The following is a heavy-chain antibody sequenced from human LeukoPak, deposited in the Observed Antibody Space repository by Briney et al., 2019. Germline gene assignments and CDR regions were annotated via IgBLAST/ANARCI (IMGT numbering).Heavy chain of an antibody. D-gene: IGHD2-15*01. CDR1: GGSISTYY. Sequence: SETLSLTCTVSGGSISTYYWSWIRQPPGKGLDWIGEINHSGSTNYNPSLKSRVTISVDTSKNQFSLKLSSVTAADTAVYYCARGGYCSGGSCLRGWFDPWGQGTLVTVSS. CDR2: INHSGST. V-gene: IGHV4-34*01. CDR3: ARGGYCSGGSCLRGWFDP. J-gene: IGHJ5*02.